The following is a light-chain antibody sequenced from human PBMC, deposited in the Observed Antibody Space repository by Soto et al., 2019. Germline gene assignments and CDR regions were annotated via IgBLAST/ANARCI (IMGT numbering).Light chain of an antibody. J-gene: IGKJ5*01. CDR1: RRVLHSSNNENS. Sequence: VVMNQLPSSLAVSLGERATHNCKSSRRVLHSSNNENSLAWYQQKAGQRPKLLIYRASTRESGVPDRISGSGSGTDFTLTISSLQAEDVAVYYCQQYYTAIAFGQGTGLEI. V-gene: IGKV4-1*01. CDR3: QQYYTAIA. CDR2: RAS.